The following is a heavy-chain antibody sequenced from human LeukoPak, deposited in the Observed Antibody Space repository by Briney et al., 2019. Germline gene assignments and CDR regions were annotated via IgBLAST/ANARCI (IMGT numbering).Heavy chain of an antibody. CDR3: ATDGGQQWSRSGLDV. V-gene: IGHV4-34*01. D-gene: IGHD6-19*01. J-gene: IGHJ4*02. CDR1: GGSFIGSY. CDR2: INHSGST. Sequence: SETLSLTSAVDGGSFIGSYWSWIRQPPGKGLKWIGEINHSGSTNYNPSLKSRVTISVETSKNQFSLKLSSVTAADTAVYYCATDGGQQWSRSGLDVWGQGTLVTVSS.